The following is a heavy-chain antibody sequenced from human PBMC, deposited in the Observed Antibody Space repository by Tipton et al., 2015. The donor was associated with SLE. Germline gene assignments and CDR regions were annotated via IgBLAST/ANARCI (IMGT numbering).Heavy chain of an antibody. CDR3: AKDLAVTTPNDY. Sequence: SLRLSCAASGFTFSSAWMSWVRQAPGKGLEWVGRIKSKTDGGTIDYAAPVKGRFTISRDDSKNTLYLQMNSLRAEDTAVYYCAKDLAVTTPNDYWGQGTLVTVSS. CDR1: GFTFSSAW. CDR2: IKSKTDGGTI. J-gene: IGHJ4*02. D-gene: IGHD4-17*01. V-gene: IGHV3-15*01.